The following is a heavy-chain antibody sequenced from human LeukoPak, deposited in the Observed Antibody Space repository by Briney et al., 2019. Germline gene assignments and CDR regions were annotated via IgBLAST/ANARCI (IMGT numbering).Heavy chain of an antibody. Sequence: PTGGSLRLSCTGSGFTFGDYAMTWVRQAPGKGLEWVGFIRSQIYGGTPEYAASVKGRFTISRDDSEGVAYLQMNSLKTEDTAVYYCTRDQTPYYWGQGTLVTVSS. V-gene: IGHV3-49*04. J-gene: IGHJ4*02. CDR3: TRDQTPYY. CDR1: GFTFGDYA. CDR2: IRSQIYGGTP.